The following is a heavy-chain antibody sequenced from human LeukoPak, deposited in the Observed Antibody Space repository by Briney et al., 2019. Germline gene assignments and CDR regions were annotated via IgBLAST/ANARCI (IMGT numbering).Heavy chain of an antibody. V-gene: IGHV4-30-4*01. Sequence: SRTLSLTCTVSGGSISSGDYYWSWIRQPPGKGLEWIGYIYYSGSTYYNPSLKSRVTISVDTSKNQFSLKLSSVTAADTAVYYCARALAVASTAFDYWGQGTLVTVSS. CDR3: ARALAVASTAFDY. CDR1: GGSISSGDYY. CDR2: IYYSGST. D-gene: IGHD6-19*01. J-gene: IGHJ4*02.